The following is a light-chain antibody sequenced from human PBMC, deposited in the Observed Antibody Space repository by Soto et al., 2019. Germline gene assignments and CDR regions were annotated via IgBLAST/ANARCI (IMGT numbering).Light chain of an antibody. Sequence: EIVLTQSPATLSLSPGERATLSCRASQSVSSFLAWYQQKPGQAPRLLIYDASKRATGIPTRFSGSGSGTAFTLTISSLEPEDVAVYYCHQRINWPLTFGGGTKVEI. CDR3: HQRINWPLT. CDR2: DAS. V-gene: IGKV3-11*01. J-gene: IGKJ4*01. CDR1: QSVSSF.